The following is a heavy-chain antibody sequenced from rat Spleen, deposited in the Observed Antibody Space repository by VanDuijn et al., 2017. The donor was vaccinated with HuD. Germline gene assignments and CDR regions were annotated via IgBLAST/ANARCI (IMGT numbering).Heavy chain of an antibody. CDR1: GFSLNNYG. D-gene: IGHD3-2*01. J-gene: IGHJ4*01. V-gene: IGHV2-13*01. Sequence: QVQLKESGPGLVQPSQTLSLTCTVSGFSLNNYGVIWVRQAPGKGLEWMGGIWGDGSTDYNSALKSRLSISRDTSKSQVFLKMNSLQNEDTSIYFCTRSHPGVMDAWGQGASVTVSS. CDR3: TRSHPGVMDA. CDR2: IWGDGST.